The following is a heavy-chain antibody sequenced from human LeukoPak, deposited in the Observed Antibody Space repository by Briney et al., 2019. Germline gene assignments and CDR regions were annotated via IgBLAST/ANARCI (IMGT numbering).Heavy chain of an antibody. V-gene: IGHV4-4*02. Sequence: SGTLSLTCAVSGGSISSSNWWSWVRQPPGKGLEWIGEIYHSGSTNYNPSLKSRVTISVDKSKNQFSLKLSSVTAAGTAVYYCAIPGIAVAGREDRPFDYWGQGTLVTVSS. CDR3: AIPGIAVAGREDRPFDY. CDR1: GGSISSSNW. CDR2: IYHSGST. D-gene: IGHD6-19*01. J-gene: IGHJ4*02.